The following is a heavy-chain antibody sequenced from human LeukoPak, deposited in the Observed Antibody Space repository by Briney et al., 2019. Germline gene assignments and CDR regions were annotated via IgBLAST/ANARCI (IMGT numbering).Heavy chain of an antibody. CDR1: GGSFSGYY. CDR3: ARGLIRYFDWLLTNWFDP. CDR2: INHSGST. V-gene: IGHV4-34*01. D-gene: IGHD3-9*01. Sequence: SETLSLTCAVYGGSFSGYYWSWIRQPPGKGLEWIGEINHSGSTNYNPSLKSRVTISVDTSNNQFSLKLSSVTAADTAVYYCARGLIRYFDWLLTNWFDPWGQGTLVTVSS. J-gene: IGHJ5*02.